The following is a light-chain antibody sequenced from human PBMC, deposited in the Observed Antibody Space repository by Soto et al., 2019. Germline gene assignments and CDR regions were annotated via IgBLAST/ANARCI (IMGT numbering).Light chain of an antibody. CDR2: DVT. J-gene: IGLJ2*01. CDR1: NSDIGGYNF. V-gene: IGLV2-14*03. Sequence: QSALTQPASVSGSPGQSITISCTGTNSDIGGYNFVSWYQQHPGKAPKLLIYDVTNRPSGVSSRFSGSKSGNTASLIISGLLDEVEADYYCSSFTSDTTWVFGGGTQLTVL. CDR3: SSFTSDTTWV.